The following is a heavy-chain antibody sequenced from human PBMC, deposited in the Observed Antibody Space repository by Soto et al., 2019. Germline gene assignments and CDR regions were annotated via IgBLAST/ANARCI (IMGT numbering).Heavy chain of an antibody. D-gene: IGHD3-3*01. CDR2: IYYSGST. J-gene: IGHJ6*03. CDR3: LRDSITIFGVVTDYYYMDV. Sequence: SETLSLTCTVSGGSISSYYWSWIRQPPGKGLEWIGYIYYSGSTNYNPSIKSRVTISVDTSKNQFSLKLSSVTAADTAVYYCLRDSITIFGVVTDYYYMDVWGKGTTVTVSS. V-gene: IGHV4-59*01. CDR1: GGSISSYY.